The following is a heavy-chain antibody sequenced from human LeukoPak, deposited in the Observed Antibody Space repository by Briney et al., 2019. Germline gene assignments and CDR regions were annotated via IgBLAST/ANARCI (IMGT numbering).Heavy chain of an antibody. D-gene: IGHD5-12*01. CDR1: GFTFSSYW. V-gene: IGHV3-74*01. CDR2: INSDGSTT. CDR3: TAAPMSGYTYTLGY. J-gene: IGHJ4*02. Sequence: GGSLRLSCAASGFTFSSYWMHWVRQDPGKGLVWVSSINSDGSTTNYADSVKGRFTISRDNAKNTLYLQMNSLRAEDTAVYYCTAAPMSGYTYTLGYWGQGTLVTVSS.